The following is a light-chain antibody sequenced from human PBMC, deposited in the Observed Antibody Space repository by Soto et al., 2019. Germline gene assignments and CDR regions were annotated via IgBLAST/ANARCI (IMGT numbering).Light chain of an antibody. Sequence: VLTQSPGTLSLSPGDRATLSCRGSQSVTANYLAWYQQKPGQAPRLLIYGASSRATGIPDRFSGSGSGTDFTLTITRLEPEDFAVYFCQQYGSSPLTFGGGTKVEIK. CDR2: GAS. CDR3: QQYGSSPLT. J-gene: IGKJ4*01. CDR1: QSVTANY. V-gene: IGKV3-20*01.